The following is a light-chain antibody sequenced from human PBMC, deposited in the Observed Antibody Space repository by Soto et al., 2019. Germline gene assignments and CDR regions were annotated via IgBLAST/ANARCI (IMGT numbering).Light chain of an antibody. CDR2: DVS. CDR1: SSDIGGYNY. J-gene: IGLJ2*01. Sequence: ALTQPASVSGSPGQSITISCTGSSSDIGGYNYVSWYQQHPGKAPKLLIYDVSYRPSGISDRFSGSKSGNTASLTISGLQPEDEADYYCSSYGASSTLFGGGTKVTVL. V-gene: IGLV2-14*03. CDR3: SSYGASSTL.